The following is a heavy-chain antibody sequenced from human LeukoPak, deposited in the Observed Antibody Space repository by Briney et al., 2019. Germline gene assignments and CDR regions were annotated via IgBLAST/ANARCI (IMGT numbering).Heavy chain of an antibody. J-gene: IGHJ6*03. D-gene: IGHD4-23*01. V-gene: IGHV4-59*01. Sequence: PSETLSLTCTVSGVSISSYYWSWIRQPPGKGLEWIGYIYYSGSTNYNPSLKSRVTISVDTSKNQFSLKLSSVTAADTAVYYCARDQGGNSFDYYYMDVWGKGTTVTVSS. CDR2: IYYSGST. CDR1: GVSISSYY. CDR3: ARDQGGNSFDYYYMDV.